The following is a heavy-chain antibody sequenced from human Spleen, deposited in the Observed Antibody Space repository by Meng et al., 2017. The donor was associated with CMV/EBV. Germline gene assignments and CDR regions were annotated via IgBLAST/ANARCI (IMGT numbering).Heavy chain of an antibody. Sequence: GGSLRLSCAASGFTFSSYSMKWVRQAPGKGLEWVSSISSSSGYIYYADSVKGRLTISRDNAKNSLYLQMNSLRAEDTAVYYCARDRGEDQLLFRYYHYYGMDVWGQGTTVTVSS. J-gene: IGHJ6*02. D-gene: IGHD2-2*01. CDR2: ISSSSGYI. CDR3: ARDRGEDQLLFRYYHYYGMDV. V-gene: IGHV3-21*01. CDR1: GFTFSSYS.